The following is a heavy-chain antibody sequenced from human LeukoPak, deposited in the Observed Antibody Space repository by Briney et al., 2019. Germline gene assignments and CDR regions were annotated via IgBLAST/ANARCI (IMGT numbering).Heavy chain of an antibody. V-gene: IGHV4-4*07. CDR1: GASISSYY. CDR2: IYTSGSP. D-gene: IGHD3-10*01. Sequence: PSETLSLTCTVSGASISSYYWSWIRQPAGKGLEWIGHIYTSGSPNYNPSLKSRVTISVDTSKTQFSLKLTSVTAADTAVYYCARLGPGGHGEFDYWGQGILVTVSS. CDR3: ARLGPGGHGEFDY. J-gene: IGHJ4*02.